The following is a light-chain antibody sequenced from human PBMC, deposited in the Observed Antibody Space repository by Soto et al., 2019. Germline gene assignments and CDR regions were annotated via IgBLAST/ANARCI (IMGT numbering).Light chain of an antibody. CDR1: QSVSSN. V-gene: IGKV3-20*01. CDR2: GAS. CDR3: QQYGRSFAT. Sequence: EIVLTQSPGTLSLSPVERATLSCRASQSVSSNLAWYRQTPGQAPRLLIYGASTRATDTPARFSGSGSGTDFTLTISRVETADFSVYYCQQYGRSFATFGLGTQVE. J-gene: IGKJ1*01.